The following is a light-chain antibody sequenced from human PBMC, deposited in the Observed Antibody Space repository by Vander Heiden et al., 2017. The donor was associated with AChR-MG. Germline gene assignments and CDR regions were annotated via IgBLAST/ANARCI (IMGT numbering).Light chain of an antibody. V-gene: IGKV1-8*01. J-gene: IGKJ1*01. Sequence: AIRMTQSPSSLSASTGDRVTITCRASQGISSYLAWYQQKPGKAPKLLIYAASTLQSGVPSRFSGSGSGTDFTLTISCLQSEDFATYYCQQYYSYPSGWTFGQGTKVEIK. CDR3: QQYYSYPSGWT. CDR1: QGISSY. CDR2: AAS.